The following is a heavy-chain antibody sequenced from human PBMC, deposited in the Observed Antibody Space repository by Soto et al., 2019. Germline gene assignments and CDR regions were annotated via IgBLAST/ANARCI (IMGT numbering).Heavy chain of an antibody. J-gene: IGHJ4*02. D-gene: IGHD2-2*01. CDR1: GFSLNNFA. CDR2: ITSSGDKT. CDR3: ARDCASTSCSVWRD. Sequence: EVQLLESGGDLVQPGGSLRLCCAASGFSLNNFAMAWVRQAPGKGLEWVSTITSSGDKTSYADSVKGRFIISRDNSKNMLYLQMNSLRVEDTALYYCARDCASTSCSVWRDWGQGTLVTVSS. V-gene: IGHV3-23*01.